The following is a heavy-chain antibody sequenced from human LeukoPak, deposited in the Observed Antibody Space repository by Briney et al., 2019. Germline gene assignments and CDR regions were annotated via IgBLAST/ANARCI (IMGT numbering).Heavy chain of an antibody. CDR3: ARLNCTHTNCPMGHDY. CDR1: SGSISTYH. CDR2: VYYSGST. V-gene: IGHV4-59*08. D-gene: IGHD2-8*01. Sequence: PSETLSLTCTVSSGSISTYHWSWIRQPPGKGLEWIGYVYYSGSTKYNPSLKSRVTISVDTSKNQFSLKLSSVTAADTAVYYCARLNCTHTNCPMGHDYWGQGTLVTVSS. J-gene: IGHJ4*02.